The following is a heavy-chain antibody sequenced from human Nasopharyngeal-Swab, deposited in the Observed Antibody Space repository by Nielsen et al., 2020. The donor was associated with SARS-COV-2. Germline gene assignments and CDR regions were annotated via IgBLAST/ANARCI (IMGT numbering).Heavy chain of an antibody. Sequence: WIRQPPGKGLVGIGSIYYSGSTYYNPSLKSRVTISVDTSKNQFSLKLSSVTAADTAVYYCARHADSSGGWYFDYWGQGTLVTVSS. D-gene: IGHD6-25*01. CDR2: IYYSGST. V-gene: IGHV4-39*01. CDR3: ARHADSSGGWYFDY. J-gene: IGHJ4*02.